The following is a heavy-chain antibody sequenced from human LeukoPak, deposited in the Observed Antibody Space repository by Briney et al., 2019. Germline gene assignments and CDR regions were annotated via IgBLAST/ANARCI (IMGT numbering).Heavy chain of an antibody. J-gene: IGHJ4*02. CDR1: GFTLDDYG. CDR2: IGWSGSST. D-gene: IGHD6-19*01. CDR3: ARDRASGWYRGDYDY. Sequence: GGSLRLSCAASGFTLDDYGMSWVRQAPGKGLEWVSGIGWSGSSTGYADSVKGRFTISIDNAKNSLYLQLNSLGAEDTAFYYCARDRASGWYRGDYDYWGQGTLVTVSS. V-gene: IGHV3-20*04.